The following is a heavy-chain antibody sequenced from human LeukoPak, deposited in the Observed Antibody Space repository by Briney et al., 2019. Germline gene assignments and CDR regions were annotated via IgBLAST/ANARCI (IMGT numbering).Heavy chain of an antibody. CDR3: AKDRGPIVGATEAYFDS. CDR1: GLTFTSYG. J-gene: IGHJ4*02. Sequence: GGCMRPSCAASGLTFTSYGMRWVRQAPGKGLGWVAFIRYDGRTKYYADSVKGRFTISRDNPKSTLYLHMNSLRAEATAVYYCAKDRGPIVGATEAYFDSWGQGTLVTVSS. D-gene: IGHD1-26*01. V-gene: IGHV3-30*02. CDR2: IRYDGRTK.